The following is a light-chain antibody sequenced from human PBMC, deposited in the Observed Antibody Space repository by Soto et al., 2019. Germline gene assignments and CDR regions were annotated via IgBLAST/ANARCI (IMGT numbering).Light chain of an antibody. CDR2: GAS. CDR1: QGVSRK. J-gene: IGKJ4*01. V-gene: IGKV3-15*01. CDR3: QQYHTWPIT. Sequence: DIVMTQSPATLSVAPGERVTFSCRASQGVSRKLAWYQHKPGQAPRLLISGASTGATGITARFSGSGSGTEFTLTISSLQSEDWAIYYCQQYHTWPITFGGGTKVEIK.